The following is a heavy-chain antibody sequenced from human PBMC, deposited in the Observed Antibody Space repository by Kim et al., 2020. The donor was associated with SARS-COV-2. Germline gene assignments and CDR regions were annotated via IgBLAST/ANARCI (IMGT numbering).Heavy chain of an antibody. CDR1: GYTFTSYG. J-gene: IGHJ5*02. Sequence: ASVKVSCKASGYTFTSYGISWVRQAPGQGLEWMGWISAYNGNTNYAQKLQGRVTMTTDTSTSTAYMELRSLRSDDTAVYYCARDLRTTVVTATRGVNWFDPWGQGTLVTVSS. V-gene: IGHV1-18*01. D-gene: IGHD2-21*02. CDR2: ISAYNGNT. CDR3: ARDLRTTVVTATRGVNWFDP.